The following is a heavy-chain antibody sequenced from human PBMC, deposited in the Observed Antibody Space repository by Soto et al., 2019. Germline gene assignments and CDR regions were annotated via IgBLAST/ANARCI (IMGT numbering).Heavy chain of an antibody. J-gene: IGHJ4*02. CDR1: GYSFTSYW. Sequence: GVSLKISCKGSGYSFTSYWIAWVRQMPGKGLERMGIIYPGDSDTRYSPSFQGQVTISADKSISTAYLQWSNLKASDTAVYYCARKYSSGWYGVFDYWGQGTLVTVSS. CDR3: ARKYSSGWYGVFDY. CDR2: IYPGDSDT. D-gene: IGHD6-19*01. V-gene: IGHV5-51*01.